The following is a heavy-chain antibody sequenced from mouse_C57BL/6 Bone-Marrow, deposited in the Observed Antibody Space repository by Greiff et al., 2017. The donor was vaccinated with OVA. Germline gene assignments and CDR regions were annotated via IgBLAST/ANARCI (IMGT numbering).Heavy chain of an antibody. J-gene: IGHJ3*01. CDR2: IDPNSGGT. Sequence: QVQLKQPGAELVKPGASVKLSCKASGYTFTSYWMHWVKQRPGRGLEWIGRIDPNSGGTKYNEKFKSKATLTVDKPSSTAYMQLSSLTSEDYEFYKCARDDYDGGPAWFAYWGQGTLVTVSA. V-gene: IGHV1-72*01. D-gene: IGHD2-4*01. CDR3: ARDDYDGGPAWFAY. CDR1: GYTFTSYW.